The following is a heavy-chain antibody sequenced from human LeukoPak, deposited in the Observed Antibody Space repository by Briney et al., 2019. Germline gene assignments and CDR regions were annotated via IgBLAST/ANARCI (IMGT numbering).Heavy chain of an antibody. CDR2: INHSGST. V-gene: IGHV4-34*01. Sequence: SETLSLTCAVYGGSFSGYYWSWIRQPPGKGLEWIGEINHSGSTNYNLSLKSRVTMSVDTSKNQFSLKLSSVTAVDTAVYYCARQPIAARPEYYYYYMDVWGKGTTVTVS. CDR3: ARQPIAARPEYYYYYMDV. D-gene: IGHD6-6*01. CDR1: GGSFSGYY. J-gene: IGHJ6*03.